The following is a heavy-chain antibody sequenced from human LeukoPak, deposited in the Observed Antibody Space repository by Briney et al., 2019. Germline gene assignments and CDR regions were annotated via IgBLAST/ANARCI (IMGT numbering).Heavy chain of an antibody. D-gene: IGHD3-10*01. V-gene: IGHV3-53*01. CDR3: ARERVLVDMVRGKNYYYMDV. Sequence: GGSLRLSCAASGFTVSSNYMSWVRQAPGKGLEWVSVIYSGGSTYYADSVKGRFTISRDNSKNTLYLQMNSLRAEDTAVYYCARERVLVDMVRGKNYYYMDVWGKGTTVTISS. J-gene: IGHJ6*03. CDR2: IYSGGST. CDR1: GFTVSSNY.